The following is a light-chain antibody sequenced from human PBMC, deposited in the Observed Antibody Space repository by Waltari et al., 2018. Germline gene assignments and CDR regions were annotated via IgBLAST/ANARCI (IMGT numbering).Light chain of an antibody. CDR1: QSVSSY. Sequence: EIVLTPSPATLSLSPGASATLSCRASQSVSSYLGWYQQKPGQAPRLLIYDASNRATGIPARFSGSGSGTDFTLTISSLEFEDFAVYYCQQRANWPLTFGGGTKVEIK. J-gene: IGKJ4*01. V-gene: IGKV3-11*01. CDR2: DAS. CDR3: QQRANWPLT.